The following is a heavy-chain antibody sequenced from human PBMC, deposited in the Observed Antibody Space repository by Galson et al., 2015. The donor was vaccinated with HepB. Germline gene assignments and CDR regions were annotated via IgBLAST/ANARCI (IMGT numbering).Heavy chain of an antibody. D-gene: IGHD3-3*01. Sequence: SLRLSCAASGFAFSSYSMNWVRQAPGKGLEWVSYISSSSSTIYYADSVKGRFTISRDNAKNSLYLQMNSLRAEDTAVYYCARVSTTQVLRFYYYYMDVWGKGTTVTVSS. CDR2: ISSSSSTI. CDR1: GFAFSSYS. CDR3: ARVSTTQVLRFYYYYMDV. V-gene: IGHV3-48*01. J-gene: IGHJ6*03.